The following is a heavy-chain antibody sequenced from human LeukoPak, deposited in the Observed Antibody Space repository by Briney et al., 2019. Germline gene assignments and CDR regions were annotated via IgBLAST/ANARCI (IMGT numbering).Heavy chain of an antibody. CDR3: ARVLEMATSPGYCGMDV. CDR2: IWYDGSNK. Sequence: GGSLRLSCAASGFTFSSYGMHWVRQAPGKGLEWVAVIWYDGSNKYYADSVKGRFTISRDNSKNTLYLQMNSLRAEDTAVYYCARVLEMATSPGYCGMDVWGQGTTVTVSS. V-gene: IGHV3-33*01. D-gene: IGHD5-24*01. J-gene: IGHJ6*02. CDR1: GFTFSSYG.